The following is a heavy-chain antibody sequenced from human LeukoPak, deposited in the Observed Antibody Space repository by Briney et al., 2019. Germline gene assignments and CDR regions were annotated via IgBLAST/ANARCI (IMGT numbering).Heavy chain of an antibody. CDR1: GFTFSSYE. V-gene: IGHV3-48*03. D-gene: IGHD5-24*01. CDR3: AKWLRVATTYFDY. CDR2: ISSSGSTI. J-gene: IGHJ4*02. Sequence: GGSLRLSCAASGFTFSSYEMNWVRQAPGKGLEWVSYISSSGSTIYYADSVKGRFTISRDNSKNTLSLQMNTLRAEDTAEYYCAKWLRVATTYFDYWGQGALVTVSS.